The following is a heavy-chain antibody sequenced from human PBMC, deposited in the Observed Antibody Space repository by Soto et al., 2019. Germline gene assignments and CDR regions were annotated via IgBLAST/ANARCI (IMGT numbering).Heavy chain of an antibody. CDR3: ARDPSIRPVRVIEYYFDY. J-gene: IGHJ4*02. CDR1: GFTFSSYA. V-gene: IGHV3-30-3*01. D-gene: IGHD3-10*01. CDR2: ISYDGSNK. Sequence: GGSLRLSCAASGFTFSSYAMHWVRQAPGKGLEWVAVISYDGSNKYYADSVKGRFTISRDNSKNTLYLQMNSLRAEDTAVYYCARDPSIRPVRVIEYYFDYWGQGTLVTVSS.